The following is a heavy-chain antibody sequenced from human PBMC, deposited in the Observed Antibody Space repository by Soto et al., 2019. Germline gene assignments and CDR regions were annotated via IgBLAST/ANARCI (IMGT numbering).Heavy chain of an antibody. CDR3: AKDHQWLVRSSYRRGMDV. J-gene: IGHJ6*02. CDR1: GFTFSSYG. D-gene: IGHD6-19*01. V-gene: IGHV3-30*18. Sequence: GGSLRLSCAASGFTFSSYGMHWVRQAPGKGLEWVAVISYDGSNKYYADSVKGRFTISRENSKNTLYLQMNSLRAEDTAVYYCAKDHQWLVRSSYRRGMDVWGQGTTVTVSS. CDR2: ISYDGSNK.